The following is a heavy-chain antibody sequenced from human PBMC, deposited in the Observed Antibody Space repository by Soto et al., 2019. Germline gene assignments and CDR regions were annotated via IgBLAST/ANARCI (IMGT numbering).Heavy chain of an antibody. CDR3: AGGYNGYDLEH. Sequence: WTWLRQPPGKGLEWIGYFYYSTTTDYNPSLRSRVAMSGDASKNQISLKLGSVSAADTAVYYCAGGYNGYDLEHWGRGTLVTVAS. J-gene: IGHJ5*02. V-gene: IGHV4-30-4*08. D-gene: IGHD5-12*01. CDR2: FYYSTTT.